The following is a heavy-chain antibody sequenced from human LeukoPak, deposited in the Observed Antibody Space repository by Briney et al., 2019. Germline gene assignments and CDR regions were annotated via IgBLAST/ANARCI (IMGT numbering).Heavy chain of an antibody. Sequence: ASVKVSCKASGYTFTGYHMHWVRQAPGQGLEWMGQINPNNGDTTYAERFQGRVTVTRDTSITTAYMELSRLNSDDTAVYYCASAQNYYDNSLDYWGQGTLVTVSS. CDR1: GYTFTGYH. D-gene: IGHD3-22*01. V-gene: IGHV1-2*06. CDR2: INPNNGDT. CDR3: ASAQNYYDNSLDY. J-gene: IGHJ4*02.